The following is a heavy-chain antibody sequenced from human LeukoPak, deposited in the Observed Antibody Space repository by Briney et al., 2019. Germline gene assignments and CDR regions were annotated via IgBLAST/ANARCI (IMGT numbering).Heavy chain of an antibody. D-gene: IGHD6-13*01. V-gene: IGHV1-18*01. CDR1: GYSFTNYD. J-gene: IGHJ4*02. Sequence: GASLKVSCKASGYSFTNYDINWVRQAPGQGLEWMGWISPFNGNTNYAQNLQGRVTMTSDTSTSTAYMELRSMRSDDTAVYYCARAVIPVAVKPAFDYWGQGTLVTVSS. CDR3: ARAVIPVAVKPAFDY. CDR2: ISPFNGNT.